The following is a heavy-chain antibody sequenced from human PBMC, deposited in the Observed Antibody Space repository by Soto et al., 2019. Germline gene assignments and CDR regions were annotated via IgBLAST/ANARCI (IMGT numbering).Heavy chain of an antibody. J-gene: IGHJ4*02. CDR1: GGSVSSGSLY. Sequence: SETLSLTCTVSGGSVSSGSLYWSWIRQPPGKGLEWIGFIYNNRSFNYNPSLKSRVTISVDTSKHQFSLKLSSVTAADTAVYYCARVPLDYSNSHYFDFWGQGALVTVSS. CDR2: IYNNRSF. CDR3: ARVPLDYSNSHYFDF. D-gene: IGHD6-6*01. V-gene: IGHV4-61*01.